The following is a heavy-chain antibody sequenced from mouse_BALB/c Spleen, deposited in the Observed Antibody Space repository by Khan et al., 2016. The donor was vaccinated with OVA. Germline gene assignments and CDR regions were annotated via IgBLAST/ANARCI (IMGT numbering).Heavy chain of an antibody. CDR1: GYSFTSYW. Sequence: VQLQQSGTVSARPGASVKMSCKASGYSFTSYWMHWVTQRPGQGLEWIGAFYPGSSDTRYNQMFKDRAKLTAVTSASTVYMELSSLTNEDSAVYYCTRSYGSFYFDYWGQGTTLTVSS. CDR3: TRSYGSFYFDY. J-gene: IGHJ2*01. D-gene: IGHD2-2*01. V-gene: IGHV1-5*01. CDR2: FYPGSSDT.